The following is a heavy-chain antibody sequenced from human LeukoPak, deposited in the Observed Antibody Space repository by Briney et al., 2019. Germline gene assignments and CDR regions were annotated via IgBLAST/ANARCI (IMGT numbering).Heavy chain of an antibody. Sequence: EPSETLSLTCTVYGGSFSGYYWSRIRQPPGKGLEWIGEVNHSGSTNYNPSLKSRVTISVDTSKNQFSLKLSSVTAADTAVYYCARGAARYYYYMDVWGKGTTVTVSS. J-gene: IGHJ6*03. CDR1: GGSFSGYY. V-gene: IGHV4-34*01. D-gene: IGHD6-6*01. CDR3: ARGAARYYYYMDV. CDR2: VNHSGST.